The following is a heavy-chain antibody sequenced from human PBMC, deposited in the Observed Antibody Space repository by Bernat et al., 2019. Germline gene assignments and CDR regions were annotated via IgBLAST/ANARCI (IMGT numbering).Heavy chain of an antibody. CDR3: ARGYCSGGSCYLGAFDI. V-gene: IGHV3-53*01. CDR1: GFTVSSNY. Sequence: EVQLLDSGGGLVQPGGSLRLSCAASGFTVSSNYMSWVRQAPGKGLEWVSVIYSGGSTYYADSVKGRFTISRDNSKKTLYLQMNSLRAEDTAVYYCARGYCSGGSCYLGAFDIWGQGTMVTVSS. J-gene: IGHJ3*02. D-gene: IGHD2-15*01. CDR2: IYSGGST.